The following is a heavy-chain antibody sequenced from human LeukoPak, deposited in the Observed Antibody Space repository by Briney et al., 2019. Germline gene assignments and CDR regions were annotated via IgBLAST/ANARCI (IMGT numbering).Heavy chain of an antibody. J-gene: IGHJ4*02. CDR2: ISRSGNIV. Sequence: GGSLRLSCAASGFTFSDYYMSWIRQVPGKGLEWVSYISRSGNIVYYTDSVKGRFTISRDNAKNSLFLQMNSLRAEDTAVYFCASFQWLRYFDFWGQGTLVTVSS. D-gene: IGHD5-12*01. CDR3: ASFQWLRYFDF. V-gene: IGHV3-11*01. CDR1: GFTFSDYY.